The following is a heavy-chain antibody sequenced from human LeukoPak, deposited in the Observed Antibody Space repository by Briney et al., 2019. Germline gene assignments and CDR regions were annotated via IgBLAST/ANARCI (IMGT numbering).Heavy chain of an antibody. CDR2: IYYSGST. CDR3: ARENPVWSGLYYYYGMDV. CDR1: GGSISSGGYY. Sequence: PSGTLSLTCAVSGGSISSGGYYWSWIRQHPGKGLEWIGYIYYSGSTYYNPSLKSRVTITVDTSKNQFSLKLSSVTAADTAVYYCARENPVWSGLYYYYGMDVWGQGTTVTVSS. V-gene: IGHV4-31*11. D-gene: IGHD3-3*01. J-gene: IGHJ6*02.